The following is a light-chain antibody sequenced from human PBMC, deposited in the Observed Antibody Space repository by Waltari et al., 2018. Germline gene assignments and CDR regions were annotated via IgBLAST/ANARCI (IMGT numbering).Light chain of an antibody. Sequence: EIEMKQSPATLSVTPGERATASCRASQSVFSTVAWYQQKPGQAPRLLMYEASIRATGISAKFRGSGSGTEFTLTISSVQSEDFAVYYCQQYNRWPPITFGQGTRLEIK. J-gene: IGKJ5*01. CDR1: QSVFST. CDR3: QQYNRWPPIT. V-gene: IGKV3-15*01. CDR2: EAS.